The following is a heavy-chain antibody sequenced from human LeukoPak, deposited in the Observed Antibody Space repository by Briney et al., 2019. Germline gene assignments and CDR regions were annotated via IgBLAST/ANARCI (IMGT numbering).Heavy chain of an antibody. Sequence: PSETLSLTCAVYGGSFSGYYWSWIRQPPGKGREGIGEINHSGSTNYNPSLKSRVTISVDTSKNQFSLKLSSVTAADTAVYYCASYDSSGPRGRYFQHWGQGTLVTVSS. CDR3: ASYDSSGPRGRYFQH. V-gene: IGHV4-34*01. CDR1: GGSFSGYY. J-gene: IGHJ1*01. D-gene: IGHD3-22*01. CDR2: INHSGST.